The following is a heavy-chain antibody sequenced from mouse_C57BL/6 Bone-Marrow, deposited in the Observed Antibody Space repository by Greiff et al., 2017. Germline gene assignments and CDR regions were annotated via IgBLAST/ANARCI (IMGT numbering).Heavy chain of an antibody. D-gene: IGHD1-1*01. CDR2: ISNGGGST. V-gene: IGHV5-12*01. Sequence: EVMLVESGGGLVQPGGSLKLSCAASGFTFSDYYMYWVRQTPEQRLEWVAYISNGGGSTYYPDTVKGRFTISRDNAKNTLYLQMSRLKSEDTAMYYCARLSYGISHFDYWGQGTTLTVSS. CDR1: GFTFSDYY. CDR3: ARLSYGISHFDY. J-gene: IGHJ2*01.